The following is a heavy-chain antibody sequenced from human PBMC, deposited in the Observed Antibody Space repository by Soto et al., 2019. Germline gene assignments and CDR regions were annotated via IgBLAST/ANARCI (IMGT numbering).Heavy chain of an antibody. Sequence: GESLKISCKGSGYSFTSYWIGWVRQVPGKGLEWMGIIYPGDSDTRYSPSFQGQVTISADKSISTAYLQWSSLKASDTAMYYCARQGCSSTSCYFNWFDPWGQGTLVTVSS. CDR3: ARQGCSSTSCYFNWFDP. V-gene: IGHV5-51*01. J-gene: IGHJ5*02. CDR1: GYSFTSYW. CDR2: IYPGDSDT. D-gene: IGHD2-2*01.